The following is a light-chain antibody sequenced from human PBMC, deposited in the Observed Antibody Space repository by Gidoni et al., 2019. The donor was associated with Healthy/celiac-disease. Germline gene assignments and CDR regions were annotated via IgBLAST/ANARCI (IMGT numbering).Light chain of an antibody. CDR1: QRVSSY. CDR3: QQRSNWPPLT. CDR2: DAS. Sequence: EIGLTQSPATLSLSPGESATLSCRASQRVSSYLAWYQQKPGQAPRLLIYDASNRATGIPARFSGSGSGTDFTLTISSLEPEDFAVYYCQQRSNWPPLTFGGGTKAEIK. V-gene: IGKV3-11*01. J-gene: IGKJ4*01.